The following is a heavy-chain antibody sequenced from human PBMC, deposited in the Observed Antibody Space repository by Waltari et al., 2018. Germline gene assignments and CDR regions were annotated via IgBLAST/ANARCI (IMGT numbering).Heavy chain of an antibody. CDR1: GYSISSGYY. D-gene: IGHD3-3*01. CDR2: IYHSGST. J-gene: IGHJ4*02. CDR3: ARGGITIFGVVRGYYFDY. Sequence: QVQLQESGPGLVKPSETLSLTCAVSGYSISSGYYWGWIRQPPGKGLEWIGSIYHSGSTYYNPSLKSRVTISVDTSKNQFSLKLSSVTAADTAVYYCARGGITIFGVVRGYYFDYWGQGTLVTVSS. V-gene: IGHV4-38-2*01.